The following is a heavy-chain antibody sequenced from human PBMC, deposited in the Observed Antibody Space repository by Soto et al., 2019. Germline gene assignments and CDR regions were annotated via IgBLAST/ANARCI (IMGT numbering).Heavy chain of an antibody. CDR3: ARFPPPYSFSYDD. Sequence: QVQLQESGPGLVKPSQTLSLTCNVSGVSIGSGDYYWSWIRQPPGKGLEWIGYIYISGTTYYNPSLKSRLTISLDTSRNVFSLKLRSGTAADTAVYYCARFPPPYSFSYDDWGQGTLVTVSS. CDR2: IYISGTT. D-gene: IGHD5-12*01. J-gene: IGHJ4*02. CDR1: GVSIGSGDYY. V-gene: IGHV4-30-4*01.